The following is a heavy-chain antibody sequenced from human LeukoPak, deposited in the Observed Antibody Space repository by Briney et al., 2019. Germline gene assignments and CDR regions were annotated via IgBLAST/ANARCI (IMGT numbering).Heavy chain of an antibody. D-gene: IGHD3-3*01. CDR2: INWNGGST. CDR3: ARDRGTYYDFWSGYPDY. J-gene: IGHJ4*02. V-gene: IGHV3-20*04. CDR1: GFTFDDYG. Sequence: GGSLRLSCAASGFTFDDYGMNWVRQAPGKGLEWVSGINWNGGSTGYADSVKGRFTISRDNAKNSLYLQMNSLRAEDTALYYCARDRGTYYDFWSGYPDYWGQGTLVTVSS.